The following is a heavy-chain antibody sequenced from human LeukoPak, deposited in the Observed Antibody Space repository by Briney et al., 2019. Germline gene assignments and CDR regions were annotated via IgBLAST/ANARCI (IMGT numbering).Heavy chain of an antibody. J-gene: IGHJ4*02. CDR1: GFTFSSYG. V-gene: IGHV3-30*02. CDR2: IRYDGSNK. Sequence: GGSLRLSCAASGFTFSSYGMHWVRQAPGKVLEWVAFIRYDGSNKYYADSVKGRFTISRDNSKNTLYLQMNSLRAEDTAVYYCAKERAVTALVSFDYWGQGTLVTVSS. CDR3: AKERAVTALVSFDY. D-gene: IGHD4-17*01.